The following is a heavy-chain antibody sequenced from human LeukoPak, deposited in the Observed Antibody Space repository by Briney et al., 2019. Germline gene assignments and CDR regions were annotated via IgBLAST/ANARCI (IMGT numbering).Heavy chain of an antibody. V-gene: IGHV3-23*01. Sequence: QPGGSLRLSCVASGFSFSNLAMGWVRQAPGNGLEWVSVISDSGGITYYADSVKGRFTISRDNSRNTLYLQMNSLRVDDTAVYYRAKDARRYSGWYFFDHWGQGTLVTVSS. CDR3: AKDARRYSGWYFFDH. J-gene: IGHJ4*02. CDR2: ISDSGGIT. CDR1: GFSFSNLA. D-gene: IGHD6-19*01.